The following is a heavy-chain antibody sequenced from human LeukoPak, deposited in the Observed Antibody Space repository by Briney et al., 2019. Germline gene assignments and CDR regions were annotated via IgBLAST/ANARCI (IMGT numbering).Heavy chain of an antibody. D-gene: IGHD3-10*01. CDR2: INPSGGTT. CDR3: AMFRGHGDMIDY. Sequence: ASVKVFCKASIYIFTPYFMLGAPQAPGQGLEWMGFINPSGGTTGYSQKFQGRVTMTRDTSTSKVYMALGSLRSEDTAVYYCAMFRGHGDMIDYWGQGTLVTVSS. V-gene: IGHV1-46*01. CDR1: IYIFTPYF. J-gene: IGHJ4*01.